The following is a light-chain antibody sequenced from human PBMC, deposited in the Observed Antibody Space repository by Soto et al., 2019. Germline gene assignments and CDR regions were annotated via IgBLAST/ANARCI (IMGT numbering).Light chain of an antibody. Sequence: EVVLTQSPGTVSLSPGERATLSCRASQSVRGNYLAWYQQKPGQAPRLLIYGASSRATGIPDRFSGSGSGTDFTLTISRLEPEDFAVYYCHQYGGSPLNFGGGTRVEIK. CDR1: QSVRGNY. V-gene: IGKV3-20*01. CDR3: HQYGGSPLN. CDR2: GAS. J-gene: IGKJ4*01.